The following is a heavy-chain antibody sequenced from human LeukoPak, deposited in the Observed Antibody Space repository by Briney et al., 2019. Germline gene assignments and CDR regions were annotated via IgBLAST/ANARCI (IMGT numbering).Heavy chain of an antibody. D-gene: IGHD6-13*01. Sequence: PSETLSLTCTVSGGSISSYYRSWIRQPAGKGLEWIGRIYTSGSTNYNPSLKSRVTMSVDTSKNQFSLKLSSVTAADTAVYYCARDGSSSSWYPYYYYYYGMDVWGQGTTVTVSS. V-gene: IGHV4-4*07. CDR3: ARDGSSSSWYPYYYYYYGMDV. CDR2: IYTSGST. CDR1: GGSISSYY. J-gene: IGHJ6*02.